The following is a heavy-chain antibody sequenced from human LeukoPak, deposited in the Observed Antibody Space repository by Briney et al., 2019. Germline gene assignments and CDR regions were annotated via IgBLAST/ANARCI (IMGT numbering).Heavy chain of an antibody. D-gene: IGHD6-13*01. CDR3: ARGTNPGQQLNSNYMDV. Sequence: SETLSPTCAVSGYSISTGYYWGWIRQPPGKGLERIGSIYHSGSTYHNPSLKSRGTISVDTSKNQFSLTLTSVTAADTAVYFCARGTNPGQQLNSNYMDVWGKGTTVTVSS. J-gene: IGHJ6*03. CDR2: IYHSGST. V-gene: IGHV4-38-2*01. CDR1: GYSISTGYY.